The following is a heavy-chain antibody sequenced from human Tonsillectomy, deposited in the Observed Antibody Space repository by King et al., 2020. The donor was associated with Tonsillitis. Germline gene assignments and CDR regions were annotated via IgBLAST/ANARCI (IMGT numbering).Heavy chain of an antibody. V-gene: IGHV4-4*02. D-gene: IGHD6-6*01. CDR1: GGSIRRSNW. J-gene: IGHJ3*02. Sequence: VQLQESGPGLVKPLGTLALTCAVSGGSIRRSNWWRWVRQPPGKGLEWIWGIYHSGSTKYNPSLKSRVTISGDKAKNQFSLKLSSVTAADTAVYYCARDEAARDDAFDIWGQGTMVTVSS. CDR2: IYHSGST. CDR3: ARDEAARDDAFDI.